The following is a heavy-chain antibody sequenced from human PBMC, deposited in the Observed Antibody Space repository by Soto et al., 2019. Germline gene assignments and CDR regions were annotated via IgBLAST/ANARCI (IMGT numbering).Heavy chain of an antibody. J-gene: IGHJ4*02. CDR1: GGSISSYY. CDR2: IYYSGST. V-gene: IGHV4-59*08. D-gene: IGHD3-16*01. Sequence: KPSETLSLTCTVSGGSISSYYWSWIRQPPGKGLEWIGYIYYSGSTNYNPSLKSRVTISVDTSNNQFSLQLNSVTASDTTVYYCAGGSNSEVTNFDYWGQGTLVTVSS. CDR3: AGGSNSEVTNFDY.